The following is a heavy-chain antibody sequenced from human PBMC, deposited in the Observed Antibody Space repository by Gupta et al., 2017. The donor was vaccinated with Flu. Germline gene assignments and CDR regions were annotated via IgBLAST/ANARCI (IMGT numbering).Heavy chain of an antibody. D-gene: IGHD3-16*02. CDR2: IRQDGSEM. V-gene: IGHV3-7*01. CDR1: GFTFSDYW. Sequence: EVQLVEPGGGVVQPGRSLRLSCVGAGFTFSDYWMNWVRQSPGKGLQWVASIRQDGSEMYYVDSVKGRFTISRDNAKNSVFLQMNSLTVEDTAVYYCGRGGFIGLLALVGALTLDPWGQGALVTV. CDR3: GRGGFIGLLALVGALTLDP. J-gene: IGHJ5*02.